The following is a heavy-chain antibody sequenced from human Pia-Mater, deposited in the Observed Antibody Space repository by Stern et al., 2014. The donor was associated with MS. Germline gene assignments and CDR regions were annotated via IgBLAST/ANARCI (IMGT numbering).Heavy chain of an antibody. D-gene: IGHD2/OR15-2a*01. Sequence: QVQLQESSPGLVKPSETLSLTCTVSGVSISDYFWNWIRQPPGKGLEWMGSTYYSGDTNYNPSLKSRVTISLDTSKNQFSLELHSVTAADTAVYYCARDLSDWGQGTRVTVSS. V-gene: IGHV4-59*01. CDR1: GVSISDYF. J-gene: IGHJ4*02. CDR2: TYYSGDT. CDR3: ARDLSD.